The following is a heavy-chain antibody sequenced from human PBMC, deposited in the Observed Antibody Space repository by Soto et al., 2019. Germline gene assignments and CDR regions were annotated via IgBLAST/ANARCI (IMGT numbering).Heavy chain of an antibody. J-gene: IGHJ4*02. Sequence: HGESLKISCKGSGYSFAGYWITWVRQKPGKGLEWMGRIDPSDSQTYYSPSFRGHVTISVTKSITTVFLQWSSLRASDTAMYYCARQIYDSDQGPNFQYYFDSWGQGNPVTVSS. CDR3: ARQIYDSDQGPNFQYYFDS. CDR2: IDPSDSQT. CDR1: GYSFAGYW. D-gene: IGHD5-12*01. V-gene: IGHV5-10-1*01.